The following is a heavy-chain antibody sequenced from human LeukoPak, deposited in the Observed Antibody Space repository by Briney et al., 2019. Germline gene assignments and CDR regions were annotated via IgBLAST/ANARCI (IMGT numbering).Heavy chain of an antibody. J-gene: IGHJ4*02. CDR2: IDSDGITT. V-gene: IGHV3-74*01. D-gene: IGHD3-22*01. CDR1: GFTFSSYW. Sequence: GGSLRLSCAASGFTFSSYWMHWVRQAPGKGLVWVSRIDSDGITTSYADSVKGRFTISRDNAKNTLYLQMNSLRAEDTAVYYCTSISSGIQDFDYWGQGTLVTVSS. CDR3: TSISSGIQDFDY.